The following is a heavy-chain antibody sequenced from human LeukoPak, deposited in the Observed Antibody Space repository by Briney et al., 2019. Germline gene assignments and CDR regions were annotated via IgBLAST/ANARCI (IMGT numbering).Heavy chain of an antibody. D-gene: IGHD3-3*01. CDR2: ISTNIGNT. CDR3: ARPCSYYDFWSGYYSGDYFDY. CDR1: GYTFTSYG. V-gene: IGHV1-18*01. J-gene: IGHJ4*02. Sequence: ASVKVSCKASGYTFTSYGMSWVRQAPGQGLEWMGWISTNIGNTNYAQRLQGRVTMTTDTSTSTAYMELRSLRSDDTAVYYCARPCSYYDFWSGYYSGDYFDYWGQGTLVTVSS.